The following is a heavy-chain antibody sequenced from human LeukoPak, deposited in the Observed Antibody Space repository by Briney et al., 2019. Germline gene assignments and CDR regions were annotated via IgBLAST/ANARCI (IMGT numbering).Heavy chain of an antibody. D-gene: IGHD4-17*01. V-gene: IGHV3-48*01. CDR1: GFTFSSYS. CDR2: ISSSSSTI. Sequence: GGSLRLSCAASGFTFSSYSMNWVRKAPGKGLEWVSYISSSSSTIYYADSVKGRFTISRDNAKNSLYLQMNSLRAEDTAVYYCARDPAGGDYVDAFDIWGQGTMVTVSS. CDR3: ARDPAGGDYVDAFDI. J-gene: IGHJ3*02.